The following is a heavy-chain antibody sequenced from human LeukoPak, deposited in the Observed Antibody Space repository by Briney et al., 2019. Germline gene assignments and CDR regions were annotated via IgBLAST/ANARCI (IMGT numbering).Heavy chain of an antibody. CDR1: GGTFSSYA. Sequence: GASVKVSCTASGGTFSSYAISWVRQAPGQGLEWMGGIIPIFGTANYAQKFQGRVTITADESTSTAYMELSSLRSEDTAVYYCARDLPMGYYDSSGYAFDIWGQGTMVTVSS. J-gene: IGHJ3*02. CDR2: IIPIFGTA. CDR3: ARDLPMGYYDSSGYAFDI. V-gene: IGHV1-69*13. D-gene: IGHD3-22*01.